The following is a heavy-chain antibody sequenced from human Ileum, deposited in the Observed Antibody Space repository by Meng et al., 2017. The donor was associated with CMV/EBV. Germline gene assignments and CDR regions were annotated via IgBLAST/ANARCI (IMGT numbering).Heavy chain of an antibody. V-gene: IGHV4-39*07. CDR3: ARNVGFYSSQIAY. D-gene: IGHD3-3*01. CDR2: VYYSGTT. J-gene: IGHJ4*02. Sequence: QVHELGPGSVKPSDPLSLTCTASGGSTTSSTYYWGWIRQPPGKGLEWIGSVYYSGTTYYNPSLKSRVNMSIDTSKNRFSLKLSSATAADTAVYYCARNVGFYSSQIAYWGQGALVTVSS. CDR1: GGSTTSSTYY.